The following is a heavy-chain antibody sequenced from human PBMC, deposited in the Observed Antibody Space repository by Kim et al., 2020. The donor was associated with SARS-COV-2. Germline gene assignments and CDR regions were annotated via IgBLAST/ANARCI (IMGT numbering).Heavy chain of an antibody. CDR1: GGTFSSYA. CDR2: IIPLLGTT. V-gene: IGHV1-69*13. Sequence: SVKVSCKASGGTFSSYAVTWVRQAPGQGLEWVGDIIPLLGTTNYAPKFQDRVTLTADGLTKVAHLQLNSLTSDDTAVYFCATNREGIAAARVAQYFQDWGQGTLVTVSS. J-gene: IGHJ1*01. D-gene: IGHD6-25*01. CDR3: ATNREGIAAARVAQYFQD.